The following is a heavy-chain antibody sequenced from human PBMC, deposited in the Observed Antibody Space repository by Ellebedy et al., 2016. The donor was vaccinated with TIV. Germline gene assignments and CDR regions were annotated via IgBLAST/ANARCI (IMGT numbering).Heavy chain of an antibody. V-gene: IGHV3-23*01. Sequence: GGSLRLSXAASGFTFSSYAMSWVRQAPGKGLEWVSAISGSGGSTYYADSVKGRFTISRDNSKNTLYLQMNSLRAEDTAVYYCAKETSGYYYYYYGMDVWGQGTTVTVSS. CDR2: ISGSGGST. CDR1: GFTFSSYA. CDR3: AKETSGYYYYYYGMDV. D-gene: IGHD3-22*01. J-gene: IGHJ6*02.